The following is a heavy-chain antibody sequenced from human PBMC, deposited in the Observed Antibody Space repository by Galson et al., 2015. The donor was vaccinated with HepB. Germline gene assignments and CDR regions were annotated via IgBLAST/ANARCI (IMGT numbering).Heavy chain of an antibody. D-gene: IGHD2-15*01. V-gene: IGHV3-23*01. CDR3: ARVNGIVVVVAATGFDY. CDR2: ISGSGGST. CDR1: GFTFSSYA. Sequence: SLRLSCAASGFTFSSYAMSWVRQAPGKGLEWVSAISGSGGSTYYADSVKGRFTISRDNSKNTLYLQMNSLRAEDTAVYYCARVNGIVVVVAATGFDYWGQGTLVTVSS. J-gene: IGHJ4*02.